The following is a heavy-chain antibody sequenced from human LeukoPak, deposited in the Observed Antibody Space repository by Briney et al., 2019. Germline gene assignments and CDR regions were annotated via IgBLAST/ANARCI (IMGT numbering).Heavy chain of an antibody. CDR3: ARDRDGDFFDY. Sequence: PSETLSLTCAVYGGSFSGYYWSWIRQPPGKGLEWIGRISASGTTNYNPSLKSRVTISLDTSKDQFSLKLSSVTATDTAVYYCARDRDGDFFDYWGQGALVTVSS. D-gene: IGHD2-21*02. J-gene: IGHJ4*02. CDR2: ISASGTT. V-gene: IGHV4-59*10. CDR1: GGSFSGYY.